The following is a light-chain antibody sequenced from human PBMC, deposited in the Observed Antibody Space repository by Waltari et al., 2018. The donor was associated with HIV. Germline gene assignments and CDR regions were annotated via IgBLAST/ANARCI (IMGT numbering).Light chain of an antibody. CDR3: SAWDDSLSVVV. CDR1: HSNVGRHS. Sequence: SVLTQPPSASGTPGQGFTISCSGRHSNVGRHSVCWYRQLPGTAPKLLIYDNDKRPSGVSARFSGSKSGTSASLAISGLRSDDEADYYCSAWDDSLSVVVFGGGTKLTVL. CDR2: DND. J-gene: IGLJ3*02. V-gene: IGLV1-47*01.